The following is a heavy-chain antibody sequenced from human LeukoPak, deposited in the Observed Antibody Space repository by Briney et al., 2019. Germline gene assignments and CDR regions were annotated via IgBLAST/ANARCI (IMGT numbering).Heavy chain of an antibody. CDR2: ISFDGNKK. J-gene: IGHJ4*02. CDR3: AREGQLWSVDY. Sequence: GGSLRLSCAASGFTFNTYNIHWVRQAPGKGLEWVAVISFDGNKKYYADSVKGRFTISRDNSKNTLYLQMNSLRAEDTAVYYCAREGQLWSVDYWGQGTLVTVSS. V-gene: IGHV3-30-3*01. CDR1: GFTFNTYN. D-gene: IGHD5-18*01.